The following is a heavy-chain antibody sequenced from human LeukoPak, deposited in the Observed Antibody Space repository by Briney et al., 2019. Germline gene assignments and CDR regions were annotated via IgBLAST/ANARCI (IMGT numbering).Heavy chain of an antibody. J-gene: IGHJ5*02. CDR2: IFYTEST. D-gene: IGHD4-23*01. V-gene: IGHV4-39*02. Sequence: SETLSLTCTVSGSSIRNNDYYWGCIRQTPGKGLEWIGSIFYTESTYSNPSLKSRVTLSVDTSKNHFSLKLTSAPAADTGVYFCAALGLGTTEVNHWGQGTRVIVSS. CDR1: GSSIRNNDYY. CDR3: AALGLGTTEVNH.